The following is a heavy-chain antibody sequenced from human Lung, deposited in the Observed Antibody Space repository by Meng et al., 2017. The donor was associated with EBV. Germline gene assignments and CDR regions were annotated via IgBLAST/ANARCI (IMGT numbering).Heavy chain of an antibody. CDR3: ARLVITMILGTPIWSFDL. V-gene: IGHV4-4*07. J-gene: IGHJ2*01. CDR1: GGSFNNYY. Sequence: QVKRQESRPALVKPSEPLSLTCTVSGGSFNNYYWSWIRQPAGKGLEWIGHIQTSGNTNYNPSLKSRITMSMDTSKNHFSLNLSSVTAADTAVYYCARLVITMILGTPIWSFDLWGRGTLVTVSS. CDR2: IQTSGNT. D-gene: IGHD3-22*01.